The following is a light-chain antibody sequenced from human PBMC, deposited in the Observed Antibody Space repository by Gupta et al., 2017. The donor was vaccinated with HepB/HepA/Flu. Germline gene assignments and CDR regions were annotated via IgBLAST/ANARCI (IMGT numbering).Light chain of an antibody. V-gene: IGLV10-54*04. CDR3: SAWDRTLDTVL. J-gene: IGLJ3*02. CDR1: SNNVGYEG. CDR2: RNN. Sequence: QAGLTQPPSVSQGLRQTATLTCTGNSNNVGYEGASWMQQHQGHPPKLLSYRNNNRPSGISERFSASRSGNTASLTITGLQPDDEADYYCSAWDRTLDTVLFGGPTKLTVL.